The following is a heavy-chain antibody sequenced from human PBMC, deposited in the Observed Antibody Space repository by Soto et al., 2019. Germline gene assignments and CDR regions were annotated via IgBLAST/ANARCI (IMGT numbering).Heavy chain of an antibody. V-gene: IGHV4-38-2*01. CDR1: GYPISSGYY. J-gene: IGHJ4*02. CDR3: ERSSGYVTGGY. Sequence: SETLSLTCAVSGYPISSGYYWGWVRQPPGKGLEWIGIIHHSGSTYYNPSLRSRITISVDTSKNQFSLKMPSVTAADTAVYYCERSSGYVTGGYWGQGILVTVSS. CDR2: IHHSGST. D-gene: IGHD5-18*01.